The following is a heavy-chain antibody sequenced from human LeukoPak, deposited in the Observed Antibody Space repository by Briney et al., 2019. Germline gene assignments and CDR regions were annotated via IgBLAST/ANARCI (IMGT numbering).Heavy chain of an antibody. Sequence: GASVKVSCKASGYTFTSYYMHWVRQAPGQGLEWLRILNPSGGSTSYAQKFQGRVTMTRDTSTSTVYMELSSMRSEDTAVYYCARSYSNYVKAFDIWGQGTMVTVSS. V-gene: IGHV1-46*03. D-gene: IGHD4-11*01. CDR2: LNPSGGST. J-gene: IGHJ3*02. CDR1: GYTFTSYY. CDR3: ARSYSNYVKAFDI.